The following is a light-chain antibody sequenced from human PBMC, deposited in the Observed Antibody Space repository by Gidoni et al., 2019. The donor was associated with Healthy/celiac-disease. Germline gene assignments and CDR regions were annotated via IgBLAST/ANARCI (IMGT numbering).Light chain of an antibody. CDR1: QSVSSN. CDR3: QQYNNWPLA. J-gene: IGKJ4*01. Sequence: EIVMTQAPATLSVPPGERATLSCRASQSVSSNLAWYQQKPRQAPRLLIYGASTRATGIPARFSGSGSGAEFTLTISRLQSEDFAVYCCQQYNNWPLAFGVGTKVEIK. V-gene: IGKV3-15*01. CDR2: GAS.